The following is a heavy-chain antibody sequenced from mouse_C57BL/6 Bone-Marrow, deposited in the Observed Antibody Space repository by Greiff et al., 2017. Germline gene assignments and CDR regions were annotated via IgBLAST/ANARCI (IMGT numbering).Heavy chain of an antibody. CDR2: INPGSGGT. D-gene: IGHD4-1*01. V-gene: IGHV1-54*01. CDR1: GYAFTNYL. CDR3: ARSKSWDSWFAY. Sequence: VQVVESGAELVRPGTSVKVSCKASGYAFTNYLIEWVKQRPGQGLEWIGVINPGSGGTNYNEKFKGKATLTADKSSSTAYLQLSSLTSEDSAVYFCARSKSWDSWFAYWDRGNLVTVTA. J-gene: IGHJ3*01.